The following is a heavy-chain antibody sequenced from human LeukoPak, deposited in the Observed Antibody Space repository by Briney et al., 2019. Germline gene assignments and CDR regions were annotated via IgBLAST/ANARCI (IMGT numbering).Heavy chain of an antibody. J-gene: IGHJ4*02. V-gene: IGHV4-61*01. CDR1: GGSVTSGSYY. D-gene: IGHD3-9*01. CDR2: ISYRGNT. Sequence: QVQLQESGPGLVKPSETLSLTCSVSGGSVTSGSYYGSWIRQPPGKELEWIGYISYRGNTNYNPSLKSRVTVSADTSKNQFSLKLSSVTAADTAVYYCVREHDWGDFDHWGQGTLVTVSS. CDR3: VREHDWGDFDH.